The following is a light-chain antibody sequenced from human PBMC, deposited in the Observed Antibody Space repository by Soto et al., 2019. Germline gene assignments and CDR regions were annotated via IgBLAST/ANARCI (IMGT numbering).Light chain of an antibody. V-gene: IGLV1-51*01. CDR3: SSFTGFSTV. CDR1: SSNIGGNS. Sequence: QSVLTQPPSVSAAPGQKVTISCSGSSSNIGGNSVSWYQQLPGTAPKLLIYDDNKRPSGIPDRFSGSKSGTSATLGVTGFQTGDEADYYCSSFTGFSTVFGSGTKVTVL. CDR2: DDN. J-gene: IGLJ1*01.